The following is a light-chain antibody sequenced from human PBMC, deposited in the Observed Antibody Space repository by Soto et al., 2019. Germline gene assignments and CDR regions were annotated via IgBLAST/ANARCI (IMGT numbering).Light chain of an antibody. J-gene: IGKJ1*01. CDR1: QSVNSDY. CDR2: GAS. V-gene: IGKV3-20*01. Sequence: DIVLTQSPGTLSLSPGDRATLSCRASQSVNSDYLAWYQQKPGHAPRLLIYGASTRATGIPDRFSGSGSETDFTLTITGLEPEDFAVYYCQQYGSASSWTFGQGTKVDI. CDR3: QQYGSASSWT.